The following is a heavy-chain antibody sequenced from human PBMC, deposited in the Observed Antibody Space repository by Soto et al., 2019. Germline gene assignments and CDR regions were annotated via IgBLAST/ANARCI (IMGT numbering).Heavy chain of an antibody. Sequence: QVQLVQSGAEVKKPGASVKVSCKASGYTFTGYYMHWVRQAPGQGLEWMGWINPNSGGTNYAQKFQGWVTMTRDTSISTAYMELSRLRSDDTAVYYCARSPARFEYYYYGMDVWGQGTTVTVSS. CDR3: ARSPARFEYYYYGMDV. CDR2: INPNSGGT. J-gene: IGHJ6*02. V-gene: IGHV1-2*04. CDR1: GYTFTGYY. D-gene: IGHD3-16*01.